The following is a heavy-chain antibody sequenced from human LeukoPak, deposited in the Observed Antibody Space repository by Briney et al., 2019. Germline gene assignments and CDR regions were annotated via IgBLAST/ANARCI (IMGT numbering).Heavy chain of an antibody. CDR1: GFTFSSYA. CDR3: ARDTGIEGFHNWFDP. Sequence: GGSLRLSCAASGFTFSSYAMSWVRQAPGKGLEWVSAISGSGGSTYYADSVKGRFTISRDNAKNSLYLQMNSLRAEDTAVYYCARDTGIEGFHNWFDPWGQGTLVTVSS. D-gene: IGHD3-10*01. CDR2: ISGSGGST. V-gene: IGHV3-23*01. J-gene: IGHJ5*02.